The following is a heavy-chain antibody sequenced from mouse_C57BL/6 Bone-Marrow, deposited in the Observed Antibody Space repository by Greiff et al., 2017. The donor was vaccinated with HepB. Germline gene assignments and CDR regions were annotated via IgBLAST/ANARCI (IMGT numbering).Heavy chain of an antibody. CDR2: IWGGGST. J-gene: IGHJ4*01. D-gene: IGHD1-1*01. V-gene: IGHV2-9*01. Sequence: VKLVESGPGLVEPSQSLSITCTASGFSLTSYGVDWVRQPPGKGLEWLGVIWGGGSTNYNSDLMSRLSISKDNSKSQVFLKMNSLQTDDTAMYSCAKHSYYYCSSYHYAMYYWGQGTSVTVSS. CDR3: AKHSYYYCSSYHYAMYY. CDR1: GFSLTSYG.